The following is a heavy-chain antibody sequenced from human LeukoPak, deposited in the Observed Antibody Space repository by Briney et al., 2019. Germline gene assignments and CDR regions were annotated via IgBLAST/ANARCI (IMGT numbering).Heavy chain of an antibody. CDR3: AREDSSGWYDYFDY. CDR1: GGSISSYY. CDR2: GYYSGRT. D-gene: IGHD6-19*01. Sequence: SETLSPTCTVSGGSISSYYWSWIRQPPGKGLEWIGYGYYSGRTKYNPSLKSRVTISVDTSKNQFSLKLSSVTAADTAVYYCAREDSSGWYDYFDYWGQGTLVTVSS. J-gene: IGHJ4*02. V-gene: IGHV4-59*01.